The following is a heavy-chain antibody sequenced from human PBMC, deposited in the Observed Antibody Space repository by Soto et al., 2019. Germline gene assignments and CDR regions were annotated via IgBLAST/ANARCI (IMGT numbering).Heavy chain of an antibody. V-gene: IGHV4-59*08. D-gene: IGHD1-1*01. CDR1: GGSISSYY. CDR3: ARHNDSWNAMDY. J-gene: IGHJ4*02. Sequence: SETLSLTCTVSGGSISSYYWSWIRQPPGKGLEWIGYIYYSGSTNYNPSLKSRVTISVDPSKNQFSLKLSSVTAADTAVYYCARHNDSWNAMDYWGPGTLGTVFS. CDR2: IYYSGST.